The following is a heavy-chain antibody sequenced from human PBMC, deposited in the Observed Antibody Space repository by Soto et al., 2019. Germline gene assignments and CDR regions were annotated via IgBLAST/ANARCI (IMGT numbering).Heavy chain of an antibody. Sequence: QVQLVESGGGVVQPGRSLRLSCAASGFTFSSYGMHWVRQAPGKGLEWVAVISYDGSNKYYADSVKGRFTISRDNSKNTLYLQMNSLRAEDTAVYYCAKDRAAEYGMDVWGQGTTVTVSS. CDR3: AKDRAAEYGMDV. CDR1: GFTFSSYG. V-gene: IGHV3-30*18. D-gene: IGHD6-13*01. J-gene: IGHJ6*02. CDR2: ISYDGSNK.